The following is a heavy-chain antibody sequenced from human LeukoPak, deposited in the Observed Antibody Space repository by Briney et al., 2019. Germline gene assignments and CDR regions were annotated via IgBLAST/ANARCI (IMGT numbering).Heavy chain of an antibody. V-gene: IGHV3-30*02. D-gene: IGHD3-16*02. CDR3: ARGELYDYVWGSYRPNFDY. CDR2: IRYDGSNK. CDR1: GFTFSSYG. Sequence: PGGSLRLSCAASGFTFSSYGMHWVRQAPGKGLEWVAFIRYDGSNKYYADSVKGRFTISRDNSKNTLYLQMNSLRAEDTAVYCCARGELYDYVWGSYRPNFDYWGQGTLVTVSS. J-gene: IGHJ4*02.